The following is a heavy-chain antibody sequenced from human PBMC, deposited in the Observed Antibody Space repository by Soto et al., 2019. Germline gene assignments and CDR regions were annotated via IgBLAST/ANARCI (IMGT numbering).Heavy chain of an antibody. Sequence: EVQLLESGGGLVQPGGSLRLSCVGSGFTFINHAMNWVRQAPGKGLGWVSGISGGGDRTFDADSVKGRFTISRDNSKNTVNLQMNSLRADDTAVYYCARKVLGSTTRPDYWYFDLWGRGTLVTVSS. CDR1: GFTFINHA. V-gene: IGHV3-23*01. CDR3: ARKVLGSTTRPDYWYFDL. CDR2: ISGGGDRT. D-gene: IGHD3-16*01. J-gene: IGHJ2*01.